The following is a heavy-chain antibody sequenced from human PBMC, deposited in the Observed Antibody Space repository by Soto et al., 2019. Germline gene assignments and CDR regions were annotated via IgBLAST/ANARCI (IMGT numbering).Heavy chain of an antibody. CDR2: ISGSGGST. J-gene: IGHJ3*02. D-gene: IGHD5-18*01. Sequence: EVQLLESGGGLVQPGGSLRLSCAASGFTFSSYAMSWVRQAPGKGLEWVSAISGSGGSTYYADSVKGRFTISRDNSKNTLYLQMNSLRAEDTAVYYCAKGNTWIQLWLYAFDIWGQGTMVTVSS. CDR3: AKGNTWIQLWLYAFDI. V-gene: IGHV3-23*01. CDR1: GFTFSSYA.